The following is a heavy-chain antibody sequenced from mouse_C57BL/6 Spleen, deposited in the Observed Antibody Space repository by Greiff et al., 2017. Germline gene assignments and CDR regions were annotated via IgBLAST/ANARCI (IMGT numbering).Heavy chain of an antibody. CDR2: ISSGGDYI. CDR3: TREPITTVVEEDAMDY. Sequence: EVKLQESGEGLVKPGGSLKLSCAASGFTFSSYAMSWVRQTPEKRLEWVAYISSGGDYIYYADTVKGRFTISRDNARNTLYLQMSSLKSEDTAMYYCTREPITTVVEEDAMDYWGQGTSVTVSS. D-gene: IGHD1-1*01. CDR1: GFTFSSYA. J-gene: IGHJ4*01. V-gene: IGHV5-9-1*02.